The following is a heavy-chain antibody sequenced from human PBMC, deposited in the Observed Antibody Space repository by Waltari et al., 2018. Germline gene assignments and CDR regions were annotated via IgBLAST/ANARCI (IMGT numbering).Heavy chain of an antibody. CDR2: IYYSGST. V-gene: IGHV4-59*11. CDR3: ARLSFRESNY. CDR1: GGSISSHY. D-gene: IGHD3-10*01. Sequence: QVQLQESGPGLVKPSETLSLPCTVSGGSISSHYWSWIRQPPGKGLEWIGYIYYSGSTNYNPSLKSRVTISVDTSKNQFSLKLSSVTAADTAVYYCARLSFRESNYWGQGTLVTVSS. J-gene: IGHJ4*02.